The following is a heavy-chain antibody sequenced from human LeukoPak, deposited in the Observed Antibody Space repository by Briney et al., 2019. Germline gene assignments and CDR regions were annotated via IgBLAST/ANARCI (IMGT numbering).Heavy chain of an antibody. CDR1: GYTLTELS. CDR2: FDPEDGET. J-gene: IGHJ5*02. V-gene: IGHV1-24*01. Sequence: ASVKVSCKVSGYTLTELSMHWVRQAPGKGLEWMGGFDPEDGETIYAQKFQGRVTMTEDTSTDTAYMELSSLRSEDTAVYYCARDAYNYGWFDPWGQGTLVTVSS. D-gene: IGHD5-24*01. CDR3: ARDAYNYGWFDP.